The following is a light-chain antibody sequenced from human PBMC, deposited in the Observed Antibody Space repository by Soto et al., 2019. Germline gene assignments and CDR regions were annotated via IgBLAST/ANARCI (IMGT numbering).Light chain of an antibody. Sequence: DIQLTQSPSTLSASVGDRLTLTCLASQSISSWLAWYQQRPGKAPKLLIFDASSLESGVPSRFSGSGSGTEFTLTISSLQPDDFATYYCQQYSSYSKTFGQGTKVDIK. CDR1: QSISSW. J-gene: IGKJ1*01. V-gene: IGKV1-5*01. CDR2: DAS. CDR3: QQYSSYSKT.